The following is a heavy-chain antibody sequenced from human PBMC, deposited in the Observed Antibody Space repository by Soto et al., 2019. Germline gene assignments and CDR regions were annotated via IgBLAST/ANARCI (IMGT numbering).Heavy chain of an antibody. CDR1: GYTFTGYY. D-gene: IGHD3-22*01. V-gene: IGHV1-2*02. CDR3: ARRGYYYHTTAYNFAY. J-gene: IGHJ4*02. CDR2: INPNSGGT. Sequence: SVKVSCKAPGYTFTGYYIHLVRQAPGQGLEWMGWINPNSGGTNYAQKFQGRVTMTRDTSIGTAYMELSRLRSDDTAVYYCARRGYYYHTTAYNFAYWGQGTLVTVSS.